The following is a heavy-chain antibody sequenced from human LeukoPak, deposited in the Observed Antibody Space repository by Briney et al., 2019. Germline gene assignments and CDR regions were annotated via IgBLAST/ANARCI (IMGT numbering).Heavy chain of an antibody. Sequence: SVKVSCKASGGTFSSYAISWVRQAPGQGLEWMGGIIPIFGTANYAQKFQGRVTITTDESSSTAYMELSSLRSEDTAVYYCARAGRGGSTNWFDPWGQGTLVTVSS. CDR2: IIPIFGTA. V-gene: IGHV1-69*05. CDR1: GGTFSSYA. CDR3: ARAGRGGSTNWFDP. J-gene: IGHJ5*02. D-gene: IGHD2-15*01.